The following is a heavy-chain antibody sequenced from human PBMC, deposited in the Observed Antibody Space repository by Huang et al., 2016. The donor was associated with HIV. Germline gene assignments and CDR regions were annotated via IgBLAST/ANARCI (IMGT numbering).Heavy chain of an antibody. D-gene: IGHD5-12*01. Sequence: QVQLVESGGGVVQPGRSLRLSCAASGFTFSNYGVHWVGQAPGKGLEGVRAISYDGIHQDYSDSVKGRFTISRDDSQNTLYLQMSSLRAEDTAVYFCAKDREDSAYQLDYWGQGTRVTVSS. CDR2: ISYDGIHQ. V-gene: IGHV3-30*18. CDR3: AKDREDSAYQLDY. J-gene: IGHJ4*02. CDR1: GFTFSNYG.